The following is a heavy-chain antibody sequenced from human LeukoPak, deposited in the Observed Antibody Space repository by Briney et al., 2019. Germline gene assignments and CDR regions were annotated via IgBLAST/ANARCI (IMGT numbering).Heavy chain of an antibody. CDR2: IIPILGIA. V-gene: IGHV1-69*10. Sequence: ASVKVSFKASGGTFSIYTISWVRQAPGQGLEWMGRIIPILGIANYAQKFQGRVTITADKSTSTAYMELSSLRSEDTAVYYCAREAVAGTPFPLFDYWGQGTLVTVSS. J-gene: IGHJ4*02. CDR3: AREAVAGTPFPLFDY. D-gene: IGHD6-19*01. CDR1: GGTFSIYT.